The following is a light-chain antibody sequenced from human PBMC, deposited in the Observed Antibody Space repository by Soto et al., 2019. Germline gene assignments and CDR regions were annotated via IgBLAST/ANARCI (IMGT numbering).Light chain of an antibody. CDR3: FSYAGFDSGV. CDR1: NSDVGGYLY. V-gene: IGLV2-8*01. CDR2: EVN. J-gene: IGLJ1*01. Sequence: QSVLTQPPSASGSHGQSVTISCTGTNSDVGGYLYVSWYQQHPGKVPKLLIYEVNKRPSGVPDRFSGSKSGNTASLTVSGLQAEDEADYYCFSYAGFDSGVFGTGTKVTVL.